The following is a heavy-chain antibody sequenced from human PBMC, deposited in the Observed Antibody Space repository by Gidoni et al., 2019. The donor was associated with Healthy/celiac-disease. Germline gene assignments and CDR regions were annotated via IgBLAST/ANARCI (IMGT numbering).Heavy chain of an antibody. V-gene: IGHV4-39*07. CDR3: ASSITMVRGVIYFDY. CDR2: IYYSGST. J-gene: IGHJ4*02. D-gene: IGHD3-10*01. CDR1: GGSIRSSSYY. Sequence: QLQLQASGPGLVKPSETLSLTCTVSGGSIRSSSYYWGWIRQPPGKGLEWIGSIYYSGSTYYNPSLKSRVTISVDTSKNQFSLKLSSVTAADTAVYYCASSITMVRGVIYFDYWGQGTLVTVSS.